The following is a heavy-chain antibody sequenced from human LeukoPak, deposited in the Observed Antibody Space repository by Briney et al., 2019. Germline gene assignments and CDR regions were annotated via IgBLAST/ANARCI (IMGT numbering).Heavy chain of an antibody. V-gene: IGHV1-8*01. J-gene: IGHJ5*02. CDR3: AAYDILTEEWFDP. D-gene: IGHD3-9*01. CDR2: MNPNSGNT. CDR1: GYTFTSYD. Sequence: ASVKVSCKASGYTFTSYDINWVRQATGQGLEWMGWMNPNSGNTGYAQKFQGRVTMTRNTSISTAYMELSSLRSEDTVVYHSAAYDILTEEWFDPWGQGTLVTVSS.